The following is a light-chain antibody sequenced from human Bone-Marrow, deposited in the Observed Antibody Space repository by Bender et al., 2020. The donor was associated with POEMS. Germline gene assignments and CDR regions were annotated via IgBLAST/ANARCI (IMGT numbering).Light chain of an antibody. J-gene: IGLJ3*02. CDR1: ALSTQY. V-gene: IGLV3-25*03. CDR3: CSYVGSSRV. Sequence: AARITCSGDALSTQYVHWYQQKPGQAPVVVIFKDTERASGIPERFSGSSSGTTVTLTISGVQAEDEADYYCCSYVGSSRVFGGGTKVIVL. CDR2: KDT.